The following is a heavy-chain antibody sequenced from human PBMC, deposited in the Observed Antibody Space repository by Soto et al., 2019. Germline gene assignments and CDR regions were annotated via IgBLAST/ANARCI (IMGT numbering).Heavy chain of an antibody. Sequence: XGSLQLSCAASGFNFNSYTINWVRQAPGKRLEWLSSISSSGYIFSTDSVRGRFTISRDNAKNSVYLQINSLRAEDTAVYFCARDCSGGSCYPGMDVWGQGTTVTVSS. V-gene: IGHV3-21*01. CDR1: GFNFNSYT. J-gene: IGHJ6*02. CDR3: ARDCSGGSCYPGMDV. CDR2: ISSSGYI. D-gene: IGHD2-15*01.